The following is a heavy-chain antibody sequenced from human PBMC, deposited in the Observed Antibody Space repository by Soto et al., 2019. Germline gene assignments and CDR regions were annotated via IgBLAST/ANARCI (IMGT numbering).Heavy chain of an antibody. J-gene: IGHJ4*02. CDR3: ASFKVRAVANS. Sequence: GGSLRLSCAASGFTFSSYSMNWVRQAPGKGLEWVSYISSSSSTIYYADSVKGRFTISRDNAKNSLYLQMNSLRAEDTAVYYCASFKVRAVANSWGQGTLVTVSS. CDR2: ISSSSSTI. V-gene: IGHV3-48*01. CDR1: GFTFSSYS. D-gene: IGHD6-19*01.